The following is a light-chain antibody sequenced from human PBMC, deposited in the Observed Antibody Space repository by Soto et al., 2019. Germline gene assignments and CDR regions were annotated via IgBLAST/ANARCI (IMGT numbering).Light chain of an antibody. CDR1: SSDVGSYNR. CDR2: EIS. Sequence: QSALTQPPSVSGAPGQSVTISCTGTSSDVGSYNRVSWYQQPPGTAPKLMIYEISNRPSGVPDRFSGSKSGNTASLTISGLQAEDEADYYCTSYTSSNNFVFGTGTKVTVV. CDR3: TSYTSSNNFV. J-gene: IGLJ1*01. V-gene: IGLV2-18*02.